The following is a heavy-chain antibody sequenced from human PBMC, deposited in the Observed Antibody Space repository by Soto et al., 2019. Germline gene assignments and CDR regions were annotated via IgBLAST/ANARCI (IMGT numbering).Heavy chain of an antibody. D-gene: IGHD6-19*01. J-gene: IGHJ4*02. Sequence: QLQLQESGPGLVKPSETLSLTCIVSGGSITRNNHYWGWIRQSPGKGLEWIGSILYSGSTNYNPSLKSRDPLSVETSKNQFSPKRSSVTVADTALYYCARLGSSGWYQGAYFGYRGQGTLVTVTS. V-gene: IGHV4-39*01. CDR3: ARLGSSGWYQGAYFGY. CDR1: GGSITRNNHY. CDR2: ILYSGST.